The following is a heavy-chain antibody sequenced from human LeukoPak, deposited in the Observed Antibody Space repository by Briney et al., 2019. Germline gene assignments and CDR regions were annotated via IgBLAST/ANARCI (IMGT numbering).Heavy chain of an antibody. CDR3: ARAPVTTYVNAFDI. V-gene: IGHV3-23*01. CDR1: GFTFRQYA. D-gene: IGHD4-17*01. J-gene: IGHJ3*02. Sequence: QSGGSLRLSCAASGFTFRQYAMSWVRQAPGKGLEWVSAISGSGGSTYYADSVKGRFTISRDNSKNTLYLQMNSLRAEDTAVYYCARAPVTTYVNAFDIWGQGTMVTVSS. CDR2: ISGSGGST.